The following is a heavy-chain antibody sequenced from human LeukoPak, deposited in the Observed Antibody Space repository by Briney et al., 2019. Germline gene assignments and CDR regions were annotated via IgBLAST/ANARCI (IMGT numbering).Heavy chain of an antibody. V-gene: IGHV4-39*01. D-gene: IGHD5-18*01. CDR1: GGSISSSSYY. CDR3: ARQPDTAMVLFDY. CDR2: IYYSGST. J-gene: IGHJ4*02. Sequence: SETLSLTCTVSGGSISSSSYYWGWKRRPPGKGLEWIGSIYYSGSTYYNPSLKSRVTISVDTSKNQFSLKLSSVTAADTAVYYCARQPDTAMVLFDYWGQGTLVTVSS.